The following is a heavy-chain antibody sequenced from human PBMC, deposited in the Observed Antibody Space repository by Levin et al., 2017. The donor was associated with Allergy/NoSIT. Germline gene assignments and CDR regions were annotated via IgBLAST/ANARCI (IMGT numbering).Heavy chain of an antibody. Sequence: PGESLKISCAASGFTFSSYSMNWVRQAPGKGLEWVSSISSSSSYIYYADSVKGRFTISRDNAKNSLYLQMNSLRAEETAVYYCARDLRSSGWYFRFGGRVFDYWGQGTLVTVSS. J-gene: IGHJ4*02. CDR3: ARDLRSSGWYFRFGGRVFDY. CDR2: ISSSSSYI. V-gene: IGHV3-21*01. D-gene: IGHD6-19*01. CDR1: GFTFSSYS.